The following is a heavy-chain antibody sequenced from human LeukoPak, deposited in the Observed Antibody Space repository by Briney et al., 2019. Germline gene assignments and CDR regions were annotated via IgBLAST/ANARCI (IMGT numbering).Heavy chain of an antibody. Sequence: ASVKVSCKASGGTFSSYAISWVRQAPGQGLEWMGGIIPIFGTANYAQKFQGRFTITADESTSTAYMELSSLRSEDTAVYYCARDRECSGGSCYKSDYWGQGTLVTVSS. CDR3: ARDRECSGGSCYKSDY. D-gene: IGHD2-15*01. J-gene: IGHJ4*02. CDR2: IIPIFGTA. CDR1: GGTFSSYA. V-gene: IGHV1-69*13.